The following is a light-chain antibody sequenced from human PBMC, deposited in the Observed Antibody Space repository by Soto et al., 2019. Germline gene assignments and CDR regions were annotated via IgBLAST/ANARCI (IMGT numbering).Light chain of an antibody. J-gene: IGKJ4*01. CDR2: AAS. CDR3: QQYDSYPLT. V-gene: IGKV1-16*02. CDR1: RGIGNY. Sequence: DIQMTQSPSSLSASVGDRVTITCRASRGIGNYLAWFQQKPGKAPKSLIYAASNLQNAVPPKFSGSASGTDFTLTISSLQPEDSATYYCQQYDSYPLTFGGGTKVEIK.